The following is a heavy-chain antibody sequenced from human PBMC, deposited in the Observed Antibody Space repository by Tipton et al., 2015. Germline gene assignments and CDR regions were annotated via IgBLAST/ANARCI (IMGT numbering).Heavy chain of an antibody. Sequence: TLSLTCNVSGGSITSYYWSWIRQPPGKGLEWIGYIYYIGSTNYNPSLKGRLTMSRDTSKNQFSLKLTSVTAADTAVYYCACQDYDSLTRDYQTVDYWGQGTLVTVSS. CDR1: GGSITSYY. V-gene: IGHV4-59*08. CDR3: ACQDYDSLTRDYQTVDY. D-gene: IGHD3-9*01. CDR2: IYYIGST. J-gene: IGHJ4*02.